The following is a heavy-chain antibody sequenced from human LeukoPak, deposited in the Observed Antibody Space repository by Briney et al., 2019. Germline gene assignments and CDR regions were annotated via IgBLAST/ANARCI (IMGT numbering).Heavy chain of an antibody. Sequence: GGSLRLSCAASGFSFNVYAMSWVRQAPGRRLEWISIISGSGSSIYYANSVKGRFTISRDNSKNTVYLQMNSLRAEDTAVYYCTRESREGYGSGSYYFWGQGTLVTVSS. CDR3: TRESREGYGSGSYYF. D-gene: IGHD3-10*01. CDR2: ISGSGSSI. J-gene: IGHJ4*02. CDR1: GFSFNVYA. V-gene: IGHV3-23*01.